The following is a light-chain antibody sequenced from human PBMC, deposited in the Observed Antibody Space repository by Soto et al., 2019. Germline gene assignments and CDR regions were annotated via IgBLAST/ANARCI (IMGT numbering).Light chain of an antibody. J-gene: IGKJ5*01. V-gene: IGKV3-15*01. CDR2: RAS. CDR3: QQYAKWPPSIT. CDR1: RYVYSN. Sequence: VMTQSPATLSVSPGERDTRSGPAIRYVYSNVAWFQQRPGQAPRVLIYRASTRATGTPARFSGSGFGTDFTLTISSLEPEDFALYYCQQYAKWPPSITVGSGTRLEIK.